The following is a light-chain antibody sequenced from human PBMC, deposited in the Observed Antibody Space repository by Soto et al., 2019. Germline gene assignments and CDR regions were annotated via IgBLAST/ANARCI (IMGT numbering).Light chain of an antibody. V-gene: IGKV3-20*01. CDR1: QTVSSNH. J-gene: IGKJ2*01. CDR3: HQYGASTKYT. Sequence: EIVLTQSPDTLSLSPGERATLSCRASQTVSSNHLVWYQQKPGQAPRLLLYGASTRATGIPDRFSGSWSGTDFTLTISRLEPEDFAVYYCHQYGASTKYTFVQGTKLEIK. CDR2: GAS.